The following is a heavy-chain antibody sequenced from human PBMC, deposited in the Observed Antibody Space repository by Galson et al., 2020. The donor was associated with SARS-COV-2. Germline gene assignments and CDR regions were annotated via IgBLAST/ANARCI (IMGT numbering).Heavy chain of an antibody. V-gene: IGHV3-7*03. Sequence: GGSLRLSCAASGFSFSRYWMTWVRQAPGKGLEWVAYIKQDSSEKYYVDSVKGRFTISRDNAKNSLYLQMNNLRADDTAVYYCARDGGTGGYYSLDYWGQGTLVTVAS. CDR2: IKQDSSEK. CDR3: ARDGGTGGYYSLDY. CDR1: GFSFSRYW. D-gene: IGHD2-8*02. J-gene: IGHJ4*02.